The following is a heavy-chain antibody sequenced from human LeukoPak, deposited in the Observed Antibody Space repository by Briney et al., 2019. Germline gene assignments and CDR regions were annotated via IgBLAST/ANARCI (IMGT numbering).Heavy chain of an antibody. CDR2: IYYSGST. Sequence: SETLSLTCTVSGGSISSSSYYWGWIRQPPGKGLEWIGSIYYSGSTYYNPSLKSRVTISVDTSKNQFSLKLSSVTAADTAVYYCARDGGGSDCWGQGTLVTVSS. J-gene: IGHJ4*02. D-gene: IGHD2-15*01. V-gene: IGHV4-39*07. CDR3: ARDGGGSDC. CDR1: GGSISSSSYY.